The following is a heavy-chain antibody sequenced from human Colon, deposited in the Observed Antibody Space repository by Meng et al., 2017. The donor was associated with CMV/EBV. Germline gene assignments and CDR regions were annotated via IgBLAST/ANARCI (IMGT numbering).Heavy chain of an antibody. V-gene: IGHV3-7*01. CDR3: ARWGFSGMFRASGRQAADWLDP. J-gene: IGHJ5*02. Sequence: GGSLRLSCAASGFSFTSFWMAWVRQAPGKGLEWVASIRQGGGETYYGDSMKDRFTISRDNDKNILFLQMSSLRVEDTAVYYCARWGFSGMFRASGRQAADWLDPWGRGTLVTVSS. CDR2: IRQGGGET. D-gene: IGHD3-10*01. CDR1: GFSFTSFW.